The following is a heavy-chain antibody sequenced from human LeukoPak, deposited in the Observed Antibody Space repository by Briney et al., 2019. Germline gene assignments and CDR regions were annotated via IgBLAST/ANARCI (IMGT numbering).Heavy chain of an antibody. V-gene: IGHV3-33*01. CDR2: IWYDGSNK. J-gene: IGHJ4*02. D-gene: IGHD3-9*01. CDR1: GFTFSSYG. Sequence: PGGSLRLSCTASGFTFSSYGMHWVRQAPGKGLEWVAVIWYDGSNKYYVDSVKGRFTISRDNSKSTLYLQMNSLRAEDTAVYYCARDLKALRYFDWLSDWGQGTLVTVSS. CDR3: ARDLKALRYFDWLSD.